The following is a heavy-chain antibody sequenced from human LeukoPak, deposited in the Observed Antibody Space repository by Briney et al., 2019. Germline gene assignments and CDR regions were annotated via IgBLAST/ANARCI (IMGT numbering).Heavy chain of an antibody. D-gene: IGHD6-19*01. CDR3: GKTTVGYSSGRYPGWPVDY. J-gene: IGHJ4*02. CDR2: VFGSGGSA. V-gene: IGHV3-23*01. Sequence: GGSLRLSCAASGFTFSSYGMNWVRQAPGKGLEWVAGVFGSGGSAHYTDSVKGRFTIFRDNSKNTLYLQMNTLRAEDTAAYYCGKTTVGYSSGRYPGWPVDYWGEGVLVTVSS. CDR1: GFTFSSYG.